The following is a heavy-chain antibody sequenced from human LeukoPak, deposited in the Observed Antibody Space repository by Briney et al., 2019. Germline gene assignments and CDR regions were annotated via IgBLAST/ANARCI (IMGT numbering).Heavy chain of an antibody. J-gene: IGHJ6*02. Sequence: SATLSLRCTISGGSISSSSYYWGWIRQPPGKGLEWIGSIYYSGSTYYNPSLKSRVTISVDTSKNQFSLKLSSVTAADTAVYYCARHPTVGDGMDVWGQGTRVTVSS. CDR3: ARHPTVGDGMDV. V-gene: IGHV4-39*01. CDR1: GGSISSSSYY. CDR2: IYYSGST.